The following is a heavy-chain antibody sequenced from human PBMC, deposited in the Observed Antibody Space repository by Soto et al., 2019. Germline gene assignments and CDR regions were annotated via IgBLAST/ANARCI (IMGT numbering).Heavy chain of an antibody. Sequence: QVQLVESGGGVVQPGRSLRLSCAASGFTFSSYAMHWVLQAPGKGLEWVAVISYDGSNKYYADSVKGRFTISRDNSKNPLYLQMNSLRAEDTAVYYCAREGKTSDSFDYWGQGTLVTVSS. V-gene: IGHV3-30-3*01. CDR1: GFTFSSYA. J-gene: IGHJ4*02. CDR2: ISYDGSNK. CDR3: AREGKTSDSFDY.